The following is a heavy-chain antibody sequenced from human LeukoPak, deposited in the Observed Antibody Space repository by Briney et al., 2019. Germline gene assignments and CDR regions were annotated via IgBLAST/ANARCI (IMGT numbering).Heavy chain of an antibody. CDR1: GFTFSSYG. D-gene: IGHD5-18*01. CDR3: ASGGGSGYSYGHFDY. CDR2: IWYDGSSK. J-gene: IGHJ4*02. Sequence: GGSLRLSCAASGFTFSSYGMHWVRQAPGKGLEWVAVIWYDGSSKYYADSVKGRFTTSRDNSKNTLDLQMHSLRAEYTAVYYCASGGGSGYSYGHFDYWGQGTLVNVSS. V-gene: IGHV3-33*01.